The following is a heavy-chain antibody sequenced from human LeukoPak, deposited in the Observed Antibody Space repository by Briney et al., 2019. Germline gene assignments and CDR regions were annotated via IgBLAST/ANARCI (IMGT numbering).Heavy chain of an antibody. CDR1: GFTFNDYS. Sequence: GGSLRLSCVASGFTFNDYSMHWVRQAPGKGLEWVSSISSSSSFIYYTDSVKGRFTISRDNAKNSLYLQMNSLRAEDTAVYYCASEGTTGTTWGPDYWGQGTLVTVSS. V-gene: IGHV3-21*06. D-gene: IGHD1-1*01. CDR3: ASEGTTGTTWGPDY. J-gene: IGHJ4*02. CDR2: ISSSSSFI.